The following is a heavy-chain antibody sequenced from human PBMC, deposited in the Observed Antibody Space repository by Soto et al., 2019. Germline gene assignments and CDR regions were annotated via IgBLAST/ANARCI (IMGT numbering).Heavy chain of an antibody. J-gene: IGHJ5*02. Sequence: GASVKVSCTASGYTITSYGISWVRQAPGQGLEWMGWISAYNGNTNYAQKLQGRVTMTTDTSTSTAYMELRSLRSDDTAVYYCARDFALVEIDDWFDPWGQGTLVTVSS. CDR2: ISAYNGNT. D-gene: IGHD6-13*01. CDR1: GYTITSYG. CDR3: ARDFALVEIDDWFDP. V-gene: IGHV1-18*01.